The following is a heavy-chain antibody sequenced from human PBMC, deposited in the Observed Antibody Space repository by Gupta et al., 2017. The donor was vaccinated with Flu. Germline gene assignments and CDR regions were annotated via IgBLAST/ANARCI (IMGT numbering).Heavy chain of an antibody. Sequence: QAQLLESGGGVVQPGRSLRLSCASSAFTFTHYALHWVRQAPGQGLEWVAVMSYDGTNQYYADSVRGRFTISRDNSKNMLDLQMDSLRAEDTAMYYCARDSGYDFWGGRGTPYYMDVWGRGTTVTVSS. V-gene: IGHV3-30-3*01. CDR3: ARDSGYDFWGGRGTPYYMDV. J-gene: IGHJ6*03. D-gene: IGHD3-3*01. CDR1: AFTFTHYA. CDR2: MSYDGTNQ.